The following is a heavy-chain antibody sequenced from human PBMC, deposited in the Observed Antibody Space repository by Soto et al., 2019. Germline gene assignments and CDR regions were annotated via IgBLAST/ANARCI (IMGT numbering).Heavy chain of an antibody. V-gene: IGHV4-30-2*01. D-gene: IGHD6-13*01. Sequence: SETLSLTCAVSGGSISSGAYSWSWIRQPPGKGLEWIGYIYHSGSTYYNPSLKSRVTISVDRSKNQFSLKLNSVTAADTAVYFCARVIAATDTISVWFDPWGQGTLVTVSS. CDR2: IYHSGST. J-gene: IGHJ5*02. CDR1: GGSISSGAYS. CDR3: ARVIAATDTISVWFDP.